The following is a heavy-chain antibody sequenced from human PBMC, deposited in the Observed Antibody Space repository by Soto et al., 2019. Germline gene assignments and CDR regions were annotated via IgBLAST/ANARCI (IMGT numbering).Heavy chain of an antibody. V-gene: IGHV3-74*01. D-gene: IGHD2-2*01. CDR2: INADGTST. J-gene: IGHJ4*02. Sequence: VGSVRLSCAASGFTFSNSWMHWVRQVSGKGLEWVSRINADGTSTSYADSVKGRFTISRDNAKNTLYLHVNSLRAEDTAVYYCVKVLARGVGVPRFYFDSWGQGALVTVSS. CDR1: GFTFSNSW. CDR3: VKVLARGVGVPRFYFDS.